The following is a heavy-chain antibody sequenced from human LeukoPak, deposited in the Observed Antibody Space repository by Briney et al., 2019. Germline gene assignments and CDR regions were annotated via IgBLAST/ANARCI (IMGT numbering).Heavy chain of an antibody. CDR1: EFTHKY. CDR3: ARDVWFDP. V-gene: IGHV3-48*03. Sequence: GGSLRLSCVASEFTHKYMNWVRQPPGKGLEWVSYISSGGSTIYYADSVKGRFTVSRDNAKNSLYLQMNSLRAEDTALYYCARDVWFDPWGQGTLVTVSS. CDR2: ISSGGSTI. J-gene: IGHJ5*02.